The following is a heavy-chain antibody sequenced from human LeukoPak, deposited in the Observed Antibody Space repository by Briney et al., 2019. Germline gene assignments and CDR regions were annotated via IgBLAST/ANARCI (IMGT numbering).Heavy chain of an antibody. CDR1: GGSISSSSYY. D-gene: IGHD3-22*01. Sequence: PSETLSLTCTVSGGSISSSSYYWGWIRQPPGKGLEWIGSIYYSGSTYYNPSLKSRVTISVDTSKNQFTLNLSSVTAADTAVYYCSRQGGYYDSSGSVDYWGPGTLVTASS. J-gene: IGHJ4*02. CDR2: IYYSGST. CDR3: SRQGGYYDSSGSVDY. V-gene: IGHV4-39*01.